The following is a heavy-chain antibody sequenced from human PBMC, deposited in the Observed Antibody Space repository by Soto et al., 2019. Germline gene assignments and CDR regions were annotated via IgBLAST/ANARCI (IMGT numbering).Heavy chain of an antibody. Sequence: GGSLRLSCAASGFTFSSYWMHWVRQAPGKGLVWVSRINSDGSSTSYADSVKGRFTISRDNAKNTLYLQMNSLRAEDTAVYYCASPRPSSSGWYGAFDIWGQGTMVTVSS. V-gene: IGHV3-74*01. CDR2: INSDGSST. CDR3: ASPRPSSSGWYGAFDI. D-gene: IGHD6-19*01. CDR1: GFTFSSYW. J-gene: IGHJ3*02.